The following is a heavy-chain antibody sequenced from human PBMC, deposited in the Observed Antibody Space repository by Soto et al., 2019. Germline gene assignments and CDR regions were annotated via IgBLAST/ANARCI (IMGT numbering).Heavy chain of an antibody. V-gene: IGHV3-74*01. Sequence: EVQLVESGGGLVQPGGSLRLSCAASGFTFSSYWMHWVRQATGKGLVWVSRINSDGSSTSYADSVKGRFTISRDNAKNTLYLHMNSLGAENTAVYYCARSGIAAAGIYVLVDWFDPWGQGTLVTVSS. D-gene: IGHD6-13*01. J-gene: IGHJ5*02. CDR2: INSDGSST. CDR1: GFTFSSYW. CDR3: ARSGIAAAGIYVLVDWFDP.